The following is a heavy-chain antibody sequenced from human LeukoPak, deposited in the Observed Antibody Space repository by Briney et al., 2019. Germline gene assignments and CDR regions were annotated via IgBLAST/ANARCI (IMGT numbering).Heavy chain of an antibody. J-gene: IGHJ4*02. CDR1: GFNFRSYW. Sequence: PGGSLRLSCAASGFNFRSYWMKWVRRAPGKGLEWVANIKEDGSKKYYVDSVKGRFTISRDNAENSLYLQMNSLRVEDTAVYYCARGSDWERGSYDYWGQGTLVTVSS. CDR2: IKEDGSKK. CDR3: ARGSDWERGSYDY. D-gene: IGHD1-26*01. V-gene: IGHV3-7*05.